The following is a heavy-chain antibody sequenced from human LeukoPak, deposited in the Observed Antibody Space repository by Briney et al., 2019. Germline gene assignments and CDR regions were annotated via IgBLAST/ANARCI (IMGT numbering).Heavy chain of an antibody. Sequence: GGSLRISCEASGFTFSNYWMTWVRQAPGKGLEWVANIKQDGSDGNYVDSVKGRFTISRGNGKNSLYLQMNSLRAEDTAVYYCARGGSDSDYWGQGTLVTVSS. CDR3: ARGGSDSDY. CDR1: GFTFSNYW. V-gene: IGHV3-7*04. J-gene: IGHJ4*02. CDR2: IKQDGSDG. D-gene: IGHD6-6*01.